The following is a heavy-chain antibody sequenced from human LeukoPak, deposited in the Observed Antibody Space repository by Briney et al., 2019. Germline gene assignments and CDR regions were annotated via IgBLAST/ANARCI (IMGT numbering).Heavy chain of an antibody. Sequence: TLSLTCTVSGHPFSSSSYYWGSVRQPPGTGLELNDSINYSGSTYYNPSLKSRVTISLDTSKNHFSLRLSSVTAADTAVYYCARDRRDRIYGDYAWYFDLWGRGTLVTVSS. CDR1: GHPFSSSSYY. J-gene: IGHJ2*01. D-gene: IGHD4-17*01. CDR2: INYSGST. CDR3: ARDRRDRIYGDYAWYFDL. V-gene: IGHV4-39*07.